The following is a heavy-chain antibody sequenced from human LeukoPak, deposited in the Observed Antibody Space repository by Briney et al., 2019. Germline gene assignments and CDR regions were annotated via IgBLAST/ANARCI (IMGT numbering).Heavy chain of an antibody. CDR3: ARAAAETCSFRDNWFDP. D-gene: IGHD6-13*01. CDR2: ISDDGRIK. Sequence: PGGSLRLSCVASGFSFSRYDMHWVRQAPSKGLEWVAVISDDGRIKIYGDSVKGRLTISRDNSKHTLCLQMDSLRGEYTAVYYCARAAAETCSFRDNWFDPWGQGTLVTVSS. J-gene: IGHJ5*02. CDR1: GFSFSRYD. V-gene: IGHV3-30*04.